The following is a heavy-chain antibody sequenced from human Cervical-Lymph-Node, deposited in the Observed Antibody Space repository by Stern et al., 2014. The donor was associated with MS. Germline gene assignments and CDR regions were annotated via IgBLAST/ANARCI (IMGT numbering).Heavy chain of an antibody. CDR3: ARDRANYGVFDY. D-gene: IGHD4-17*01. V-gene: IGHV1-18*01. CDR1: GYTFTDYG. CDR2: ISGHNGVT. J-gene: IGHJ4*02. Sequence: VQLEQSGGGVKKPGASVKVSCKTSGYTFTDYGVNWVRLAPGQGLEWMGWISGHNGVTNDARKFQDRVTITTDTSTNTAYLELRSLRADDTAIYYCARDRANYGVFDYWGQGSRVTVSA.